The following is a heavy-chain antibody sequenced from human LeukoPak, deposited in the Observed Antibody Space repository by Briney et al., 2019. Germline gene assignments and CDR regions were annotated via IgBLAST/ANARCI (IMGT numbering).Heavy chain of an antibody. CDR2: ISYDGSNK. V-gene: IGHV3-30*03. J-gene: IGHJ3*02. Sequence: QPGGSLRLSCAAPGFTFSSYGMHWVRQAPGKGLEWVAVISYDGSNKYYADSVKGRFTISRDNSKNTLYLQMNSLRAEDTAVYYCARGSGSYDAFDIWGQGTMVTVSS. CDR1: GFTFSSYG. CDR3: ARGSGSYDAFDI. D-gene: IGHD3-10*01.